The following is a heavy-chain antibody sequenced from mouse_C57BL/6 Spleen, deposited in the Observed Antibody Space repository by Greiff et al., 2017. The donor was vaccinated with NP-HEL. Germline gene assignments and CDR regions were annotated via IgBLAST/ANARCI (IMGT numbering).Heavy chain of an antibody. CDR2: INPSNGGT. V-gene: IGHV1-53*01. CDR3: ARGGGLRAWFAY. J-gene: IGHJ3*01. D-gene: IGHD2-4*01. Sequence: QVQLKQSGTELVKPGASVKLSCKASGYTFTSYWMHWVKQRPGQGLEWIGNINPSNGGTNYNEKFKSKATLTVDKSSSTAYMQLSSLTSEDSAVYYCARGGGLRAWFAYWGQGTLVTVSA. CDR1: GYTFTSYW.